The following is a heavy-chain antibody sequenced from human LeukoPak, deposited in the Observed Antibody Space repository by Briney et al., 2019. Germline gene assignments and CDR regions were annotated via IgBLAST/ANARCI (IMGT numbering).Heavy chain of an antibody. Sequence: SETLSLTCAVYGGSFSGYYWSWIRQPPGKGLEWIGEINHSGSTNYNPSLKSRVTISVDTSKNQFSLKLSSVTAADTAVYYCARGRPFLTMIVPSRTYFDYWGQGTLVTVSS. CDR3: ARGRPFLTMIVPSRTYFDY. CDR2: INHSGST. CDR1: GGSFSGYY. V-gene: IGHV4-34*01. J-gene: IGHJ4*02. D-gene: IGHD3-22*01.